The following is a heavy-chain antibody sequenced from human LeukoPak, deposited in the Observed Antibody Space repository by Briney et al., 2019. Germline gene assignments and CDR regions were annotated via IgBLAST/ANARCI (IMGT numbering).Heavy chain of an antibody. CDR1: GFTFSSYS. Sequence: GGSLRLSCAASGFTFSSYSMNWVRQPPGKGLEWVSSISSSSSYIYYADSVKGRFTISRDNAKNSLYLQMNSLRAEDTAVYHCATSYGGNSYGYWGQGTLVTVSS. CDR2: ISSSSSYI. J-gene: IGHJ4*02. D-gene: IGHD2-15*01. V-gene: IGHV3-21*01. CDR3: ATSYGGNSYGY.